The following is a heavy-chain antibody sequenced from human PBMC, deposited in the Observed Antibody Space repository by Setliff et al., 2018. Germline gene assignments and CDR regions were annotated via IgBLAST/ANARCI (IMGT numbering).Heavy chain of an antibody. Sequence: SETLSLTCTVSGASISSGTYYWAWIRQPPGKGLEWIGRIHYRGTTYSNASLASRLTISVDTSKNQFSLKLSSVTAADTAVYYCARPPRGGRWYFDLWGRGTLVTVSS. V-gene: IGHV4-39*01. J-gene: IGHJ2*01. CDR3: ARPPRGGRWYFDL. D-gene: IGHD3-16*01. CDR2: IHYRGTT. CDR1: GASISSGTYY.